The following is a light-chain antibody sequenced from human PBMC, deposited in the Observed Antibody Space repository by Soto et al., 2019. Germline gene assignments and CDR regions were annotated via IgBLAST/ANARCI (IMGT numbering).Light chain of an antibody. J-gene: IGKJ1*01. V-gene: IGKV3-15*01. CDR2: GAS. CDR1: QSVGAN. CDR3: QQYTYWPRT. Sequence: EIVMTQSPATLSVSPGERATLSCRASQSVGANLAWYQQKPGQAPRLLIYGASTRAAGISPRFGGGRSGTEFTLTISRLQSEDFGVYYCQQYTYWPRTFGQGTKVGIK.